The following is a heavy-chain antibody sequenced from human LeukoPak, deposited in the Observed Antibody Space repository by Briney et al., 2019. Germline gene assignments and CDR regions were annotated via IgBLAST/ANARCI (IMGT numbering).Heavy chain of an antibody. CDR1: GGSFSGYY. V-gene: IGHV4-34*01. J-gene: IGHJ4*02. D-gene: IGHD3-10*01. Sequence: PSETLSLTCAVYGGSFSGYYWSRIRQPPGKGLEWIGEINHSGSTNYNPSLKSRVTISVDTSKNQFSLKLSSVTAADTAVYYCARDGSGSYYVGYFDYWGQGTLVTVSS. CDR2: INHSGST. CDR3: ARDGSGSYYVGYFDY.